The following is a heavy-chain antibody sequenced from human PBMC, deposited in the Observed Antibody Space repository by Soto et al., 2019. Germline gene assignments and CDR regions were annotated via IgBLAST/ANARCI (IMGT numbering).Heavy chain of an antibody. V-gene: IGHV3-30*18. CDR2: ISYDGSNK. CDR1: GFTFSSYG. Sequence: QVQLVESGGGVVQPGRSLRLSCAASGFTFSSYGMHWVRQAPGKGLEWVAVISYDGSNKYYADSVKGRFTISRDNSKNTLYLQMNSLRAEDTAVYYCAKDGIRFLEWLIYVALDYWGQGTLVTVSS. J-gene: IGHJ4*02. D-gene: IGHD3-3*01. CDR3: AKDGIRFLEWLIYVALDY.